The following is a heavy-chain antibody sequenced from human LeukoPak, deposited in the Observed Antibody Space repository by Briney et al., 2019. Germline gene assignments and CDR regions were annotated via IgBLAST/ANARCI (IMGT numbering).Heavy chain of an antibody. D-gene: IGHD3-22*01. V-gene: IGHV1-18*01. CDR2: ISAYNGNT. CDR3: ARGGYDSSGYYVEEPDY. CDR1: GGTFSSYG. Sequence: ASVKVSCKASGGTFSSYGISWVRQAPGQGLEWMGWISAYNGNTNYAQKLQGRVTMTTDTSTSTAYMELRSLRSDDTAVYYCARGGYDSSGYYVEEPDYWGQGTLVTVSS. J-gene: IGHJ4*02.